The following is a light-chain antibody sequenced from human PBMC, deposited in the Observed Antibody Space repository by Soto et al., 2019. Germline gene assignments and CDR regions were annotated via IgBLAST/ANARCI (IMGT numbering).Light chain of an antibody. J-gene: IGLJ2*01. CDR2: EVS. Sequence: QSVLTQPASVSGSPGQSITISCTGSSSDVGGYNYVSWYQQHPGKAPKLMIHEVSNRPSGISTRFSGSKSGNTASLTISGLQAEDEADYYCSSYTSSSTPVVFDGGTKLTVL. CDR3: SSYTSSSTPVV. CDR1: SSDVGGYNY. V-gene: IGLV2-14*01.